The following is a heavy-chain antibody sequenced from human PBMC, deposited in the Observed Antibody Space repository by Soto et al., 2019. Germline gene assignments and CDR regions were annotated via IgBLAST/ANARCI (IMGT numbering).Heavy chain of an antibody. Sequence: QVQVVESGGGLVRPAGSLRLSCAASGFTFSNYYMSWDRQAPGKGLEWISYISGSGDTNYYADSVKGRFTISRDNAKNSMLLQMNSLRAEDSAVYFCARAQGCTDYWGPGTLVTVSS. CDR2: ISGSGDTN. J-gene: IGHJ4*02. D-gene: IGHD2-8*01. CDR3: ARAQGCTDY. CDR1: GFTFSNYY. V-gene: IGHV3-11*01.